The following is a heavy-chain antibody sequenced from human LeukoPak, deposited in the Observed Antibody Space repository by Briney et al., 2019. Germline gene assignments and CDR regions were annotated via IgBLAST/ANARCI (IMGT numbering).Heavy chain of an antibody. CDR2: IYSGGST. J-gene: IGHJ3*02. V-gene: IGHV3-66*01. CDR1: GFTVSTNY. Sequence: GGSLRLSCAASGFTVSTNYMTWVRQAPGKGLEWVSVIYSGGSTYYADSVKGRFTISRDNSKNTLYLQMKSLRAEDTAVYYCASVLHPNHVDSSDAFDIWGQGTMVTVSS. D-gene: IGHD4-17*01. CDR3: ASVLHPNHVDSSDAFDI.